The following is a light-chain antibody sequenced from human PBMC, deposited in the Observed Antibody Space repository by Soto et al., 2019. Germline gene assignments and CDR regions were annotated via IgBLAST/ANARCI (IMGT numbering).Light chain of an antibody. Sequence: DIQVTQSPSSLSASVGDRVTITCRTSKRITTNLHWYQQKPGKAPKLLMYVASNLQSGVPSRFSGGGYGTEFTLTIDNLQPEDFGKYYCQESYRASFTFGPGTRVDVK. CDR3: QESYRASFT. CDR2: VAS. J-gene: IGKJ3*01. V-gene: IGKV1-39*01. CDR1: KRITTN.